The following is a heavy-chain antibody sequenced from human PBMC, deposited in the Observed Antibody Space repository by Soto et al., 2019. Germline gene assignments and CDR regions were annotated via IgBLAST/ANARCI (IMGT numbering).Heavy chain of an antibody. CDR2: INPSGGST. D-gene: IGHD3-3*01. Sequence: ASVKVSCKASGYTFTSYYMHWVRQAPGQGLEWMGIINPSGGSTSYAQKFQGRVTMTRDTSTSTVYMELSSLRSEDTAVYYCARGSDYDFWSDNWFDPWGQGXLVTVYS. J-gene: IGHJ5*02. CDR1: GYTFTSYY. V-gene: IGHV1-46*01. CDR3: ARGSDYDFWSDNWFDP.